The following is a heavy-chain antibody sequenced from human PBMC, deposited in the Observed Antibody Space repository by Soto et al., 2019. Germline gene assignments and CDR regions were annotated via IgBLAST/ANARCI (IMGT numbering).Heavy chain of an antibody. V-gene: IGHV3-23*01. Sequence: GGSLRLSCAASGFTFSSYAMSWVRQAPGKGLEWVSAISGSGGSTYYADSVKGRFTISRDNSKNTLYLQMNSLRAEDTAVYYCAKDPMVGTLEEASSFDYWGQGTLVTVSS. CDR2: ISGSGGST. J-gene: IGHJ4*02. CDR1: GFTFSSYA. CDR3: AKDPMVGTLEEASSFDY. D-gene: IGHD1-26*01.